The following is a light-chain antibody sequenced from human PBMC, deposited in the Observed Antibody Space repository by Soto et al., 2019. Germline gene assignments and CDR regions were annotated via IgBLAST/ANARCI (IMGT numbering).Light chain of an antibody. CDR1: QSVSSY. J-gene: IGKJ2*03. V-gene: IGKV3-11*01. Sequence: EIVLTQSPATLSLSPGERATLSCRASQSVSSYLAWYQQKPGQAPRLLLYDASNRATGIPARFSGSASGTDFTLTISILEPEEIAVYYCQQRSNWPAYSFGEGKKLEI. CDR3: QQRSNWPAYS. CDR2: DAS.